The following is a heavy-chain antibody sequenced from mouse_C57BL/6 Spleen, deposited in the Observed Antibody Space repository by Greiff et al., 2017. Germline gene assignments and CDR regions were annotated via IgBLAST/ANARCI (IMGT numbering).Heavy chain of an antibody. Sequence: QVQLQQSGAELARPGASVKLSCKASGYTFTSYGISWVKQRTGQGLEWIGEIYPRSGNTYYNEKFKGKDTLTADKSSSTAYMELRSLTSEDSAVYFCARDYYGSSSWFAYWGQGTLVTVSA. D-gene: IGHD1-1*01. V-gene: IGHV1-81*01. J-gene: IGHJ3*01. CDR2: IYPRSGNT. CDR3: ARDYYGSSSWFAY. CDR1: GYTFTSYG.